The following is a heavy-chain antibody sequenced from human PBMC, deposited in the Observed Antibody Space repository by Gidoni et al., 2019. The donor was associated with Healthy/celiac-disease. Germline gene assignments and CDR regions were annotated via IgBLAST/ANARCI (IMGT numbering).Heavy chain of an antibody. V-gene: IGHV3-53*04. J-gene: IGHJ6*02. CDR1: GFTVSSNY. CDR3: ARDGRQYYYGMDV. CDR2: IYSGGST. Sequence: EVQLVESGGGLVQPGGSLRLSCAASGFTVSSNYMSWVRQAPGKGLEWVSVIYSGGSTYYADSVKCRFTISRHNSKNTLYLQMNSLRAEDTAVYYCARDGRQYYYGMDVWGQGTTVTVSS.